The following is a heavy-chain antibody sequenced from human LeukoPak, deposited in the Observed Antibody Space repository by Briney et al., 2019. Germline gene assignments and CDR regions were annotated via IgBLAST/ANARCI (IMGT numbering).Heavy chain of an antibody. CDR2: FDPEDGET. CDR1: GYTLTELS. D-gene: IGHD3-3*01. J-gene: IGHJ5*02. V-gene: IGHV1-24*01. Sequence: ASVKVSCKVSGYTLTELSMHWERQAPGKGLEWMGGFDPEDGETIYAQKFQGRVTMTEDTSTDTAYMELSSLRSEDTAVYYCATGSYYDFWSGYEFDPWGQGTLVTVSS. CDR3: ATGSYYDFWSGYEFDP.